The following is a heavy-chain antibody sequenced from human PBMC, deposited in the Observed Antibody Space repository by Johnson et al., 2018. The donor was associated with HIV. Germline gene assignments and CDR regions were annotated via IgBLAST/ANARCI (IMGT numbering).Heavy chain of an antibody. J-gene: IGHJ3*02. CDR2: IWSDGSNT. D-gene: IGHD1-26*01. CDR3: AREGAPSARDFEAFDI. V-gene: IGHV3-33*01. CDR1: GLSFSSYG. Sequence: HVQLVESGGGVVQPGRSVRLSCAASGLSFSSYGMEWVRQAPGKGLEWVAVIWSDGSNTHYADSVKGRFIISRDTSKNTLYLQMNSLRAEDTAVYYFAREGAPSARDFEAFDIWGQGTMVTVSS.